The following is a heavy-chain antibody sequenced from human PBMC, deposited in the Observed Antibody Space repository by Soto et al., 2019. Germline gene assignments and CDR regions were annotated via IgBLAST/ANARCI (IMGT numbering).Heavy chain of an antibody. D-gene: IGHD5-18*01. CDR3: ARGGNGYPSYYYYGMDV. J-gene: IGHJ6*02. Sequence: EVQLVESGGGLVQPGGSLRLSCAASGFTFSSYSMNWVRQAPGKGLEWVSYISSSSSTIYYADSVKGRFTISRDNAKNSLYLQMNSLRDEDTAVYYCARGGNGYPSYYYYGMDVWGQGTTVTVSS. CDR2: ISSSSSTI. V-gene: IGHV3-48*02. CDR1: GFTFSSYS.